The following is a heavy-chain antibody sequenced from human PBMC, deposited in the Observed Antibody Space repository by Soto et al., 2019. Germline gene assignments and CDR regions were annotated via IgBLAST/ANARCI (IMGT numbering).Heavy chain of an antibody. Sequence: KPSETLSLTCTVSNGSISRYYWSWIRQPPGKGLEWIGYIYYTGSTNYNPSLKSRVTISVDTSRNQFSLKLSSVTAADTALYYCAREAPDTAIVAGMDVWGQGTTVTVSS. CDR3: AREAPDTAIVAGMDV. D-gene: IGHD5-18*01. CDR1: NGSISRYY. V-gene: IGHV4-59*01. CDR2: IYYTGST. J-gene: IGHJ6*02.